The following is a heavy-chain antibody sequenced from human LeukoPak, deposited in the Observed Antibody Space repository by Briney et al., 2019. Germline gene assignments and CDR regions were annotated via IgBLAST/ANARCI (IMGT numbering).Heavy chain of an antibody. CDR1: GFTFSSYA. D-gene: IGHD3-16*02. CDR3: AREAYDYVWGSYRRGDAFDI. V-gene: IGHV3-64*01. CDR2: ISNNGGNT. Sequence: GGSLRLSCAASGFTFSSYALHWVRQAPGKGLEYVSAISNNGGNTYYANSVKVRFTISRDNSKNTLYLQMGSLRTEDMAVYYCAREAYDYVWGSYRRGDAFDIWGQGTMVTVSS. J-gene: IGHJ3*02.